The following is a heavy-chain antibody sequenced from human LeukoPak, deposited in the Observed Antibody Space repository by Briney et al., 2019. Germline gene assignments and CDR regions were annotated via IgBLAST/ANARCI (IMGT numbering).Heavy chain of an antibody. J-gene: IGHJ6*03. Sequence: PGGSLRLSCAASGFTFSNARMSWVRQVPGKGLEGVALISYDGSNKHYADSVKGRFTISRDNSKNTLYLQMNSLRAEDTAVYYCARAHLSSSSTDYMEVWGKGTTVTVSS. CDR3: ARAHLSSSSTDYMEV. D-gene: IGHD6-6*01. CDR2: ISYDGSNK. CDR1: GFTFSNAR. V-gene: IGHV3-30*03.